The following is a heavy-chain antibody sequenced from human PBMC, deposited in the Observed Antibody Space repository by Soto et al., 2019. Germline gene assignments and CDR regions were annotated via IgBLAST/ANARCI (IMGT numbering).Heavy chain of an antibody. D-gene: IGHD3-10*01. J-gene: IGHJ4*02. Sequence: SETLSLTCTVFGGSISSYYWTWIRQPPGKGLEWIGFMYNSGSTHYNPSLKSRVTISLDTSKNQFSLNLRSVTAADTAVYYCASMGYHYGSGSYPLDYWGQGTLVTVSS. CDR1: GGSISSYY. CDR3: ASMGYHYGSGSYPLDY. V-gene: IGHV4-59*08. CDR2: MYNSGST.